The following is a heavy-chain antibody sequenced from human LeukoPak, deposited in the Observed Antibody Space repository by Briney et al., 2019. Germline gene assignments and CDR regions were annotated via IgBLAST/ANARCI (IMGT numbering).Heavy chain of an antibody. D-gene: IGHD5-12*01. J-gene: IGHJ4*02. Sequence: GESLKISCKGSGYSFTSYWIGWVRQMPGKGLEWMGIIYPGDSDTRYSPSLQGQVTISADKSISTAYLQWSSLKASDTAMYYCARPISRGYSGYDLDYWGQGTLVTVSS. V-gene: IGHV5-51*01. CDR2: IYPGDSDT. CDR1: GYSFTSYW. CDR3: ARPISRGYSGYDLDY.